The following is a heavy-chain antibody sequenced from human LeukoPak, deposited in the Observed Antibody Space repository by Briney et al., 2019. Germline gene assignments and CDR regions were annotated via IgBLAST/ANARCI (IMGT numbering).Heavy chain of an antibody. V-gene: IGHV1-69*05. CDR1: GGTFSSYA. CDR2: IIPIFGTA. Sequence: ASVKVSCKASGGTFSSYAISWVRQAPGQGLEWMGGIIPIFGTANYAQKFQGRVTITTDESTSTAYMELRSLRSDDTAVYYCARDRGGSSWYGDFGYWGQGTLVTVSS. D-gene: IGHD6-13*01. J-gene: IGHJ4*02. CDR3: ARDRGGSSWYGDFGY.